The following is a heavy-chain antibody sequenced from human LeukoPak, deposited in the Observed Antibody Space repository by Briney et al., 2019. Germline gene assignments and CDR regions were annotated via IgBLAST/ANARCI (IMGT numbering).Heavy chain of an antibody. CDR2: IYYSGST. V-gene: IGHV4-59*01. CDR3: ARSVEGYCRGGSCYYYSYYMDV. CDR1: GGSISSYY. J-gene: IGHJ6*03. Sequence: SETLSLTCTVSGGSISSYYRNWIRQPPGKGLEWIGYIYYSGSTNYNPSLKSRVTISVDTSKNQFSLKLSSVTAADPAVYYCARSVEGYCRGGSCYYYSYYMDVWGKGTTVTVSS. D-gene: IGHD2-15*01.